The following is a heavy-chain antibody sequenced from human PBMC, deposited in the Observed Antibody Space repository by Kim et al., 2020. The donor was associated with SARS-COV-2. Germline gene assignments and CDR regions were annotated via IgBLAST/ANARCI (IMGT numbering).Heavy chain of an antibody. Sequence: GGSLRLSCAASGFTFSSYAMHWVRQAPGKGLEWVAVISYDGSNKYYADSVKGRFTISRDNSKNTLYLQMNSLRAEDTAVYYCARAEALGLFDYWGQGTLV. CDR2: ISYDGSNK. D-gene: IGHD3-16*01. J-gene: IGHJ4*02. CDR3: ARAEALGLFDY. V-gene: IGHV3-30-3*01. CDR1: GFTFSSYA.